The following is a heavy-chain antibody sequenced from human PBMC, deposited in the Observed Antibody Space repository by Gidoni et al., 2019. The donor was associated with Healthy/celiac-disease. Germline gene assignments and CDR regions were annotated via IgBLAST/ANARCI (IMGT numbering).Heavy chain of an antibody. D-gene: IGHD2-21*02. CDR2: INHSGST. CDR3: ARGLLGTVTAWSIGWFDP. V-gene: IGHV4-34*01. J-gene: IGHJ5*02. CDR1: AGSFSGSY. Sequence: QVQLQQWGAGLLKPSEPLSLTCAVYAGSFSGSYWSWIRQPPGKGLEWIGEINHSGSTNYNPSLKSRVTISVDTSKNQFSLKLSSVTAADTAVYYCARGLLGTVTAWSIGWFDPWGQGTLVIVSS.